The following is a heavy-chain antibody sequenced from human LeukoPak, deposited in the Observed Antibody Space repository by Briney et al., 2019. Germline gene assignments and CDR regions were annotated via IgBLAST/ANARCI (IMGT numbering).Heavy chain of an antibody. J-gene: IGHJ4*02. CDR3: ASLFDVDGDYGGDY. D-gene: IGHD4-17*01. V-gene: IGHV4-4*07. Sequence: SETLSLTCTVSGGSISSYYWSWIRQPAGKGLEWIGRIYISGSTNYNPSLKSRVTMSVDTSKNQFSLKLSSVTAADTAVYDCASLFDVDGDYGGDYWGQGTLVTVSS. CDR2: IYISGST. CDR1: GGSISSYY.